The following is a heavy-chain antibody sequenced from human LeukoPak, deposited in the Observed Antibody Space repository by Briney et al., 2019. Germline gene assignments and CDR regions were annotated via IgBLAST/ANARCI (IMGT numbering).Heavy chain of an antibody. CDR3: AKELFYNYESSGYPNN. CDR1: GFTFSSYG. Sequence: GGSLRLSCAASGFTFSSYGMHWVRQAPGKGPEWVAVISYDGSNKYYADSVKGRFTISRDNSKNTQYLQMNSLRAEDTAVYYCAKELFYNYESSGYPNNWGEGPLVTVSS. J-gene: IGHJ4*02. D-gene: IGHD3-22*01. CDR2: ISYDGSNK. V-gene: IGHV3-30*18.